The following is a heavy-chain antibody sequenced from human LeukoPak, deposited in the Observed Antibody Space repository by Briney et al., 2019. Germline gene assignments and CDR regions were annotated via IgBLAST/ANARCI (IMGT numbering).Heavy chain of an antibody. Sequence: GGSLRLSCAASGLTVRNNYMSWVRQAPGKGLEWVSVVYSDGSTYYEDSVKGRFTISRDNSKNTLYLQMNSLRAEDTAVYYCAKDGPEYGYYYYMDVWGKGTTVTISS. CDR3: AKDGPEYGYYYYMDV. CDR2: VYSDGST. CDR1: GLTVRNNY. J-gene: IGHJ6*03. V-gene: IGHV3-53*05. D-gene: IGHD1-14*01.